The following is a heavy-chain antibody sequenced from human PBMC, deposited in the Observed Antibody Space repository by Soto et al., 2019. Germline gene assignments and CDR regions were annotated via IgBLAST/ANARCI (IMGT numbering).Heavy chain of an antibody. V-gene: IGHV3-66*01. J-gene: IGHJ4*02. Sequence: EEQLVECGGDLVQPGGSLRLSYAASGFTVSNNYMSWVSQAPGKGLEWVSLIYSGGSTYYADSVKGRFTISRDSSKNTLYLQMNSLRAEDTAMYYCAAYSHKGYWGQGTLVSVSS. CDR2: IYSGGST. D-gene: IGHD3-16*01. CDR3: AAYSHKGY. CDR1: GFTVSNNY.